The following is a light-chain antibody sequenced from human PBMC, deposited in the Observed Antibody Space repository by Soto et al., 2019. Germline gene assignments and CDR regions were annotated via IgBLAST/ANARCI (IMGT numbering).Light chain of an antibody. CDR2: DAS. CDR1: QSVSSY. V-gene: IGKV3-11*01. Sequence: EIVLTHSPGTLSLSPGARATLSCRASQSVSSYYLAWYQQKPGQAPRLLIYDASNRATGIPPRFSGSGSGTDFTLTISSLEPEDFAVYYCQQRSNWLRTFGQGTKVDIK. CDR3: QQRSNWLRT. J-gene: IGKJ1*01.